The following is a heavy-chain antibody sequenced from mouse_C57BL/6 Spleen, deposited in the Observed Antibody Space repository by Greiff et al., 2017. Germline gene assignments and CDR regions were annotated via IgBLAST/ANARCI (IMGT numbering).Heavy chain of an antibody. Sequence: EVKLQESVAELVRPGASVKLSCTASGFNIKNTNMHWVKQRPEQSLEWIGRIDPEYGNTKYAPKFQGKATITADPSSNTAYLQLSSLTSEYTAIYYCARDYEYAMDYWGQGTSVTVSS. D-gene: IGHD2-13*01. CDR1: GFNIKNTN. J-gene: IGHJ4*01. V-gene: IGHV14-3*01. CDR2: IDPEYGNT. CDR3: ARDYEYAMDY.